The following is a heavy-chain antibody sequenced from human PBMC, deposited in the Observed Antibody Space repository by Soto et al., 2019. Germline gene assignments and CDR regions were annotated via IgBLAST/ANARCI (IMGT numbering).Heavy chain of an antibody. V-gene: IGHV1-2*02. CDR3: ARDYYDSSGSNWFDP. CDR2: INHNSGGT. D-gene: IGHD3-22*01. Sequence: ASVKVSCKASGYTFTGYYMHWVRQAPGQGLEWMGWINHNSGGTNYAQKFQGRVTMTRDTSISTAYMELSRLRSDDTAVYYCARDYYDSSGSNWFDPWGQGTLVTVSS. J-gene: IGHJ5*02. CDR1: GYTFTGYY.